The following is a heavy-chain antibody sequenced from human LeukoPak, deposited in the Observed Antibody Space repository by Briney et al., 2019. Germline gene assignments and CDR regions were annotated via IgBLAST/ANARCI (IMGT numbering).Heavy chain of an antibody. V-gene: IGHV3-21*01. D-gene: IGHD5-18*01. J-gene: IGHJ4*02. CDR1: GFTFSSYS. CDR2: ISSSSSYI. Sequence: GGSLRLSCAASGFTFSSYSMNWVRQAPGKGLEWVSSISSSSSYIYYADSVKGRFTISRDNAKNSLYLQMNSLRAEDTAVYYCARAIRGYSYILDYWGQGTLVTVSS. CDR3: ARAIRGYSYILDY.